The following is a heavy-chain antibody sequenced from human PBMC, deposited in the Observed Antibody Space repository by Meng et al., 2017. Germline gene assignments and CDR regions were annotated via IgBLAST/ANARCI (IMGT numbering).Heavy chain of an antibody. CDR3: ASRYDSSGSAAFQH. Sequence: QVQRVASGAEVKKPGASVKVSCKASGYTFTGYYMPWVRQAPGQGLEWMGWINPNSGGTNYAQKFQGRVTMTRDTSISTAYMELSRLRSDDTAVYYCASRYDSSGSAAFQHWGQGTLVTVSS. V-gene: IGHV1-2*02. CDR1: GYTFTGYY. CDR2: INPNSGGT. J-gene: IGHJ1*01. D-gene: IGHD3-22*01.